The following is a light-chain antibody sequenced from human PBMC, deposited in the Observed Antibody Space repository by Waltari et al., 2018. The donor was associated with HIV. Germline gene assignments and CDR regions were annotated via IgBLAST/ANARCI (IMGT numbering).Light chain of an antibody. CDR1: QSITTS. J-gene: IGKJ1*01. CDR2: QAS. CDR3: HQYGRSRT. Sequence: DIQMTQSPSTLSAPVGDRVSIPCRASQSITTSLAWYQQKPGKAPKLLVYQASTLESGVPSRFGGSGSGTEFTLTISSLQPDDFATYYCHQYGRSRTFGQGTKVDVK. V-gene: IGKV1-5*03.